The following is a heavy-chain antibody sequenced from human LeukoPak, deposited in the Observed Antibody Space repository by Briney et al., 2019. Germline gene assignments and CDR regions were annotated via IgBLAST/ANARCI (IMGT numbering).Heavy chain of an antibody. D-gene: IGHD3-3*01. CDR2: ISGSGGST. CDR1: GFTFSSYA. V-gene: IGHV3-23*01. J-gene: IGHJ4*02. CDR3: AKDIWSGYYTGMSSDY. Sequence: GGSLRLSCAASGFTFSSYAMSWVRQAPGKGPEWVSAISGSGGSTYYADSVKGRFTISRDNSKNTLYLQMNSLRAEDTAVYYCAKDIWSGYYTGMSSDYWGQGTLVTVSS.